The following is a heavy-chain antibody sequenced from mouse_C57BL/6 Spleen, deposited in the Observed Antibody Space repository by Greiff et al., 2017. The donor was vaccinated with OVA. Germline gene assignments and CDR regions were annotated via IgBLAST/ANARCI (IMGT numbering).Heavy chain of an antibody. V-gene: IGHV1-22*01. CDR1: GYTFTDYY. CDR2: INPYNGGT. Sequence: EVKLEESGPELVKPGASVKMSCKASGYTFTDYYMHWVKQSHGKSLEWIGNINPYNGGTNYNQKFKGKATLTVDKSSSTAYMELRSLTSVDAAVYYWASREAWFAYWGEGTLVTVSA. J-gene: IGHJ3*01. D-gene: IGHD3-3*01. CDR3: ASREAWFAY.